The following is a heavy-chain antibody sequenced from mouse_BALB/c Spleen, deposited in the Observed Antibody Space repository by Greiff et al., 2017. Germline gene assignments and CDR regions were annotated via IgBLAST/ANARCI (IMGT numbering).Heavy chain of an antibody. D-gene: IGHD2-1*01. CDR1: GYTFTSYV. CDR3: ALNLVYYGNYLDY. V-gene: IGHV1-14*01. CDR2: INPYNDGT. J-gene: IGHJ2*01. Sequence: VQLQQSGPELVKPGASVKMSCKASGYTFTSYVMHWVKQKPGQGLEWIGYINPYNDGTKYNEKFKGKATLTSDKSSSTAYMELSSLTSEDSAVYYCALNLVYYGNYLDYWGQGTTLTVSS.